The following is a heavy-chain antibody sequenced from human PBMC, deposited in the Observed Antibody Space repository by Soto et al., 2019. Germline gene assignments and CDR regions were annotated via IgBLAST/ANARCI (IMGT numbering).Heavy chain of an antibody. V-gene: IGHV1-18*01. CDR1: GFTFRIYG. D-gene: IGHD4-17*01. J-gene: IGHJ4*02. CDR3: ARKRTGAPVDY. CDR2: ISANNGDT. Sequence: ASVKVSCKASGFTFRIYGFSWVRQAPGQGLEWMGWISANNGDTHYAQKFQGRVTLTTDSSTSTAYMEVRSLRSDDTAVYFCARKRTGAPVDYWGQGTLVTVSS.